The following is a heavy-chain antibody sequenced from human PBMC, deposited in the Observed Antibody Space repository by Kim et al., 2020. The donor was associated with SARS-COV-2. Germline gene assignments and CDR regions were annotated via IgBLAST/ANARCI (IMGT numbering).Heavy chain of an antibody. CDR3: AREGKLGYFDY. Sequence: ETLSLTCAVYGVSFSGYYWTWIRQPPGKGLEWIGEMDHSESSNYNPSLKSRVSVSIDRSKNQFSLKLTSVTAADTAVYYCAREGKLGYFDYWGRGTPVIVSS. V-gene: IGHV4-34*01. D-gene: IGHD7-27*01. CDR1: GVSFSGYY. CDR2: MDHSESS. J-gene: IGHJ4*02.